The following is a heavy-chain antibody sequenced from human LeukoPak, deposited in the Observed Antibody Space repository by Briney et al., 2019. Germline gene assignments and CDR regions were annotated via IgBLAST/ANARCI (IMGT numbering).Heavy chain of an antibody. CDR2: IIPTFGTA. CDR1: GGTFSSYA. Sequence: SVKVSCKASGGTFSSYAISWVRQAPGQGLEWMGGIIPTFGTANYAQKFQGRVTITADESTSTAYMELSSLRSEDTAVYYCARGSYYDFWSGYCLDYWGQGTLVTVSS. V-gene: IGHV1-69*01. J-gene: IGHJ4*02. D-gene: IGHD3-3*01. CDR3: ARGSYYDFWSGYCLDY.